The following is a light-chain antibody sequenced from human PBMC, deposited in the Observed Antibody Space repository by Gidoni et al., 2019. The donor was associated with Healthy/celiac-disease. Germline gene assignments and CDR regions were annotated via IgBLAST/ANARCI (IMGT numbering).Light chain of an antibody. Sequence: DIVMTQSPRSLPVTPGAPAPISCRSSQSLLHSNGYNYLDWYLKKTGQSPQLLYYLGSIRGSGVPDRFSGSGSGTDFTLKISIVEAEDVGVYYCKQALQTPRTFGQGTKLEIK. CDR1: QSLLHSNGYNY. CDR3: KQALQTPRT. J-gene: IGKJ2*01. CDR2: LGS. V-gene: IGKV2-28*01.